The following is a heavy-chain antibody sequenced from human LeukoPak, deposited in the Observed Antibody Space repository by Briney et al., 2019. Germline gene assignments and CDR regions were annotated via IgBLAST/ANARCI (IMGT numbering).Heavy chain of an antibody. CDR1: GFTLSSFG. Sequence: GRSLRLSCAASGFTLSSFGMHWVRQAPGKGLEWVAVIWYDGSNKYYADSVKGRFTISRDNAKNSLYLQMNSLRAEDTAVYYCARSYSSSWLFDYWGQGTLVTVSS. J-gene: IGHJ4*02. V-gene: IGHV3-33*03. D-gene: IGHD6-13*01. CDR3: ARSYSSSWLFDY. CDR2: IWYDGSNK.